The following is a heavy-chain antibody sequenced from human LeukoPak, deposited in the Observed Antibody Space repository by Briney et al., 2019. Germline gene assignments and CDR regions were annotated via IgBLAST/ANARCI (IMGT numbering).Heavy chain of an antibody. CDR1: GFTFSSYA. CDR2: ISGSGGNPDYADSVNT. J-gene: IGHJ4*01. CDR3: AKVQQWLADFDY. D-gene: IGHD6-19*01. V-gene: IGHV3-23*01. Sequence: GGSLRLSCAASGFTFSSYAMSWVRQAPGKGLEWVSSISGSGGNPDYADSVNTNYADSVRGRFTISRDNSKNTLYLQLNSLRAEDMALYYCAKVQQWLADFDYWGHGTLVTVSS.